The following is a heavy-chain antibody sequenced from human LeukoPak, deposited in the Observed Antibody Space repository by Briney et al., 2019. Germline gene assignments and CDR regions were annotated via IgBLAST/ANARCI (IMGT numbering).Heavy chain of an antibody. J-gene: IGHJ4*02. Sequence: PGGSLRLSCAAPDFNINNNYMNWVRPAPGKGLEWVSLIDNFGSIYYRDSVKDRFTISRDISKSTVYLHMNNLSAEDTAVYYCAGGTYYGSGARPGYFDHWGQGILVTVSS. CDR1: DFNINNNY. V-gene: IGHV3-53*01. CDR3: AGGTYYGSGARPGYFDH. CDR2: IDNFGSI. D-gene: IGHD3-10*01.